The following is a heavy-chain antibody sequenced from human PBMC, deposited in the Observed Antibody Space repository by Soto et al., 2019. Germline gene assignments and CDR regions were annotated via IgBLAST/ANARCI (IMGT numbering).Heavy chain of an antibody. J-gene: IGHJ4*02. V-gene: IGHV3-43*01. CDR2: ISWDGGST. Sequence: PGGSLRLSCAASGFTFDDYTMHWVRQAPGKGLEWVSLISWDGGSTYYADSVKGRFTISRDNSKNSLYLQMNSLRTEDTALYYCAKTGYSSGWYAVDYWGQGTLVTVSS. CDR3: AKTGYSSGWYAVDY. D-gene: IGHD6-19*01. CDR1: GFTFDDYT.